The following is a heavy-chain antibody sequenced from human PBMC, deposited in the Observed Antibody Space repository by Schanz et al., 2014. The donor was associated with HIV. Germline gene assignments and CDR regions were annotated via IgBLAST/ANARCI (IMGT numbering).Heavy chain of an antibody. J-gene: IGHJ2*01. CDR1: GYSFTSYD. CDR2: MNPNSGYT. V-gene: IGHV1-8*01. D-gene: IGHD1-26*01. CDR3: VRAASFHFDKEGYYRNWYFDF. Sequence: QVQLVQSGAEAKKPGASVMLSCKASGYSFTSYDINWVRQATGLGLEWMGWMNPNSGYTGYAQKFQGRAAMTRHTPTSTAYMELDSLRAEDTAIYFCVRAASFHFDKEGYYRNWYFDFWGRGTLVAVSS.